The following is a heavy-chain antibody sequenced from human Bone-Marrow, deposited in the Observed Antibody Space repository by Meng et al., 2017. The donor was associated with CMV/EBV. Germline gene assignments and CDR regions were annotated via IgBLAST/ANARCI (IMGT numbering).Heavy chain of an antibody. J-gene: IGHJ4*02. D-gene: IGHD3-16*01. CDR3: ARGGGGFMY. V-gene: IGHV1-2*02. CDR2: IGPDGAT. CDR1: GDTFSTYY. Sequence: LVESCGEKEKTGGSVGNSCATSGDTFSTYYKLWGRQAPRLGPEWLGWIGPDGATSYALKIQHRVTVTKDTSIRTVYLELNNLRSDDSAVYYCARGGGGFMYWGQGTLVTVSS.